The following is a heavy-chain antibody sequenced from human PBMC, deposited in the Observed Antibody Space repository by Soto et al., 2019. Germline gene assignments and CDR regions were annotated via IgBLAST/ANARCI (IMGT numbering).Heavy chain of an antibody. CDR2: IYYNGSA. CDR1: GGSIDTDSYN. J-gene: IGHJ3*02. Sequence: QLQLKESGPGLVKPSETLSLTCSVSGGSIDTDSYNWHWIRQPPGKGPEWIGTIYYNGSADYNPPLKSRGTISVDTSKNHCSLNLTSVTAADTSVYFCARFLGNAFDIWGHGTLVSISP. CDR3: ARFLGNAFDI. D-gene: IGHD1-26*01. V-gene: IGHV4-39*02.